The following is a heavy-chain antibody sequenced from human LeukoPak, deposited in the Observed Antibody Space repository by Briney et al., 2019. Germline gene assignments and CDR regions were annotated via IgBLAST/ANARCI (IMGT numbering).Heavy chain of an antibody. CDR3: ASRLAYSSGWYEGDYFDY. CDR1: GGSISSSSYY. D-gene: IGHD6-19*01. CDR2: IYTSGST. Sequence: SETLSLTCTVSGGSISSSSYYWGWIRQPPGKGLEWIGRIYTSGSTNYNPSLKSRVTMSVDTSKNQFSLKLSSVTAADTAVYYCASRLAYSSGWYEGDYFDYWGQGTLVTVSS. V-gene: IGHV4-39*07. J-gene: IGHJ4*02.